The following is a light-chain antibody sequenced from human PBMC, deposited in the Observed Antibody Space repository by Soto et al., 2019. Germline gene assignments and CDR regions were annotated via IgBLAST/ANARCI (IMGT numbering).Light chain of an antibody. CDR2: DVS. Sequence: QSVLTQPASVSGSPGQSITISCSGTNSDIGAYNSVAWYQHIPGKAPKFIIYDVSNRPSGVSNRFSGSKSGNTASRTVSGLQAEDEADYYCSSYTRSDFVVFGGGTKLTVL. V-gene: IGLV2-14*03. CDR1: NSDIGAYNS. J-gene: IGLJ2*01. CDR3: SSYTRSDFVV.